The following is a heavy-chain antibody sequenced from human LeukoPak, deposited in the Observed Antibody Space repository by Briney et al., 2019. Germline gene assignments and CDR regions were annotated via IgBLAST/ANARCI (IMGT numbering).Heavy chain of an antibody. V-gene: IGHV4-30-2*01. CDR3: ARTTYYYGSGSNGLDY. J-gene: IGHJ4*02. CDR1: GGSISSGGYY. D-gene: IGHD3-10*01. CDR2: IYHSGST. Sequence: TLSLTCAVSGGSISSGGYYWSWIRQPPGKGLEWIGYIYHSGSTYYNPPLKSRVTISVDRSKNQFSLKLSSVTAADTAVYYCARTTYYYGSGSNGLDYWGQGTLVTVSS.